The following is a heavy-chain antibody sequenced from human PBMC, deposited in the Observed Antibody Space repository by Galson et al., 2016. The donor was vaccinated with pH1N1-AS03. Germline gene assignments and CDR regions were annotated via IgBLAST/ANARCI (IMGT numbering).Heavy chain of an antibody. CDR3: ASSPDYSDTSVYYGTAH. Sequence: SVKVSCKASGGTFSSHATTWVRQAPGQGLEWMGGIIGMFGTTSYAQKFQGRVTITADEVTSTSYMELISLTSVTAADTAVYYCASSPDYSDTSVYYGTAHWGQGTLVTVSS. CDR2: IIGMFGTT. CDR1: GGTFSSHA. J-gene: IGHJ4*02. V-gene: IGHV1-69*13. D-gene: IGHD3-22*01.